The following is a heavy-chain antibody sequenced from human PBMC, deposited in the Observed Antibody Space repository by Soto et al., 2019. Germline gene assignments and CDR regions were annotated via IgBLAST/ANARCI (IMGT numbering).Heavy chain of an antibody. V-gene: IGHV3-23*01. Sequence: EVQLSESGGDLRQPGGSLRLSCAASGFTFTNYAMTWVRQTPGKGLEWVSGISDSGGLKYDADSVRGRFTVSRDNSKNILYLQMDNLRDEDTALYYCAREVGAPSGWLDPWGQGTQVTVSS. CDR1: GFTFTNYA. J-gene: IGHJ5*02. CDR3: AREVGAPSGWLDP. D-gene: IGHD1-26*01. CDR2: ISDSGGLK.